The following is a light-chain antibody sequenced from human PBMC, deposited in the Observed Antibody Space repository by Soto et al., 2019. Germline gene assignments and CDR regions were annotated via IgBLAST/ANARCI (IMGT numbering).Light chain of an antibody. CDR3: QQYNSYSPT. CDR2: DAS. CDR1: QSISSW. Sequence: DIQMTQSPSTLSASVGDRVTITCRASQSISSWLAWYQQKPGKAPKLLIYDASSLESGVPSRFSGRGSGTEFTLTISSLQPYDFATYNCQQYNSYSPTFGQGTKVEIK. V-gene: IGKV1-5*01. J-gene: IGKJ1*01.